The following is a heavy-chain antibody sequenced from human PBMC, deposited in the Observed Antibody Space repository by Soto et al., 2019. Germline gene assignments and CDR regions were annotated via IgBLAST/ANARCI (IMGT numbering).Heavy chain of an antibody. CDR2: INPSGGST. J-gene: IGHJ4*02. D-gene: IGHD1-26*01. Sequence: ASVKVSCKASGYTFTSYYMHWVRQAPGQGLEWMGIINPSGGSTSYAQKFQGRVTMTRDTSTSTVYMELSSLRSEDTAVYYCARDSHIVGATSNFDYWGRGTLVTVSS. CDR1: GYTFTSYY. CDR3: ARDSHIVGATSNFDY. V-gene: IGHV1-46*01.